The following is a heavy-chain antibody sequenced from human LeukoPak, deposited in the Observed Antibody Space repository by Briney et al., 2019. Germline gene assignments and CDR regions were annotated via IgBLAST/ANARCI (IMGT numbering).Heavy chain of an antibody. CDR3: ARAGYYDFWSGYYTGSWFDP. CDR1: GGSFSGYY. D-gene: IGHD3-3*01. V-gene: IGHV4-34*01. Sequence: PSETLSLTCAVYGGSFSGYYWSWIRQPPGKGLEWIGEINHSVSTNYNPSLKSRVTISVDTSKNQFSLKLSSVTAADTAVYYCARAGYYDFWSGYYTGSWFDPWGQGTLVTVSS. CDR2: INHSVST. J-gene: IGHJ5*02.